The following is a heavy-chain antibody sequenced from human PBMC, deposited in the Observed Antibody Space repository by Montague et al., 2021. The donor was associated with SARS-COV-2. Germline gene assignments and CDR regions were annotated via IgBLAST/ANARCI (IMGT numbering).Heavy chain of an antibody. CDR3: ARAQQLVLSWAGKGFDY. CDR1: GFTLSSYA. Sequence: SLRLSCAASGFTLSSYAMHWVRQAPGKGLEWVAVISYDGSNKYYVDSVXGLFTISRDNSKNTLYLQMNSLRAEDTAVYYCARAQQLVLSWAGKGFDYWGQGTLVTVSS. V-gene: IGHV3-30*04. CDR2: ISYDGSNK. D-gene: IGHD6-13*01. J-gene: IGHJ4*02.